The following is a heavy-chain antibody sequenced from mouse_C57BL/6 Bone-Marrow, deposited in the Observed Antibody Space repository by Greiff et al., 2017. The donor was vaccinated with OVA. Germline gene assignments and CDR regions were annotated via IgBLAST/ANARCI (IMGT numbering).Heavy chain of an antibody. Sequence: EVQLQQSGAELVRPGASVKLSCTASGFNIKDDYMHWVKQRPEQGLEWIGWIDPENGDTEYASKFQGTATITADTSSNTAYLQLSSLTSEDTAVEYCTTTVVDPFDYWGQGTTLTVSS. J-gene: IGHJ2*01. V-gene: IGHV14-4*01. CDR2: IDPENGDT. CDR3: TTTVVDPFDY. CDR1: GFNIKDDY. D-gene: IGHD1-1*01.